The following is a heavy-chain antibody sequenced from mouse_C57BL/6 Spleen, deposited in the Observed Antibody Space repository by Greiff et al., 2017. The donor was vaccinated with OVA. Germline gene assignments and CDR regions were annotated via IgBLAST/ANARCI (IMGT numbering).Heavy chain of an antibody. CDR3: TRDRPTTAYAMDY. Sequence: EVNVVESGEGLVKPGGSLKLSCAASGFTFSSYAMSWVRQTPEKRLEWVAYISSGGDYIYYADTVKGRFTISRDNARNTLYLQMSSLKSEDTAMYYCTRDRPTTAYAMDYWGQGTSVTVSS. D-gene: IGHD1-2*01. CDR1: GFTFSSYA. CDR2: ISSGGDYI. J-gene: IGHJ4*01. V-gene: IGHV5-9-1*02.